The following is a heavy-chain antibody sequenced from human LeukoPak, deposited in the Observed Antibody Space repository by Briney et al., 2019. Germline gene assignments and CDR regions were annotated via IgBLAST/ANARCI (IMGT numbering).Heavy chain of an antibody. V-gene: IGHV3-30-3*01. D-gene: IGHD3-3*01. CDR1: GFTFSSYA. CDR2: ISYDGSNK. J-gene: IGHJ5*02. Sequence: GRSLRLSCAASGFTFSSYAMHWVRQAPGKGLEWVAVISYDGSNKYYADSVKGRFTISRDNSKNTLYLQMNSLRAEDTAVYYCARDPSLWSGYSGGWFDPWGQGTLVTVSS. CDR3: ARDPSLWSGYSGGWFDP.